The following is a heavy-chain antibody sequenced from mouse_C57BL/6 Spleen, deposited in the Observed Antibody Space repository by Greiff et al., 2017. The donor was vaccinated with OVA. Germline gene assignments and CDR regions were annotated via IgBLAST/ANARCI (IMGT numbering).Heavy chain of an antibody. D-gene: IGHD1-1*01. CDR1: GFTFSSYT. CDR2: ISGGGGNT. J-gene: IGHJ1*03. Sequence: EVQGVESGGGLVKPGGSLKLSCAASGFTFSSYTMSWVRQTPEKRLEWVATISGGGGNTYYPDSVKGRLTISRDNAKNTLYLQMSSLMSEDTAVYYCASPSNSTTVEGYFDDWGKGTTVTVSS. CDR3: ASPSNSTTVEGYFDD. V-gene: IGHV5-9*04.